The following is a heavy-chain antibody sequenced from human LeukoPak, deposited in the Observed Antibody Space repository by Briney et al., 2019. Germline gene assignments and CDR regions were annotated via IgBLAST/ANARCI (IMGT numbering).Heavy chain of an antibody. CDR3: AKNSPPSLWLGELFVDY. CDR2: ISGSGGST. D-gene: IGHD3-10*01. V-gene: IGHV3-23*01. Sequence: GGSLRLSCAASGFTFSSYAMSWVRQAPGKGLEWVSAISGSGGSTYYADSVKGRFTVSRDNSKNTLYLQMNSLRAEDTAVYYCAKNSPPSLWLGELFVDYWGQGTLVTVSS. CDR1: GFTFSSYA. J-gene: IGHJ4*02.